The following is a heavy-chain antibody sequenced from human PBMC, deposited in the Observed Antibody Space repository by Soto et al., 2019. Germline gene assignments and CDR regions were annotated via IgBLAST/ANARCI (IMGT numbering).Heavy chain of an antibody. V-gene: IGHV1-8*01. J-gene: IGHJ4*02. Sequence: QVQLVQSGAEVKKPGASVKVSCKASGYTFTSYDINWVRQATGQGLEWMGWMNPNSGNTGYAQKFQGRVTRTTNTFISTAYMGLTSLRSEDTAVYYCARVERHYDFWSGYYTSYYFDYWGQGTLVTVSS. CDR1: GYTFTSYD. D-gene: IGHD3-3*01. CDR3: ARVERHYDFWSGYYTSYYFDY. CDR2: MNPNSGNT.